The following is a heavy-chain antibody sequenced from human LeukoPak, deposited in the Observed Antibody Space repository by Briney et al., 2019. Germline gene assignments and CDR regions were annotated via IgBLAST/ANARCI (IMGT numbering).Heavy chain of an antibody. V-gene: IGHV3-64*01. J-gene: IGHJ6*04. CDR1: GFTFSSYA. CDR3: ARSPRGIAAVDV. D-gene: IGHD6-25*01. Sequence: HSGGSLRLSCAASGFTFSSYAMHWVRQGPGKGLEYVSAISSNGGSTYYANSVKGRFTISRDNSKNTLYLQMGSLRAEDMAVYYCARSPRGIAAVDVWGKGTTVTVSS. CDR2: ISSNGGST.